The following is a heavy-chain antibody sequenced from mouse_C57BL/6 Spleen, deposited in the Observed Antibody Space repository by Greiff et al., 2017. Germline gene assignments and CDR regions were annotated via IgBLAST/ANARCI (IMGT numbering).Heavy chain of an antibody. D-gene: IGHD1-1*01. V-gene: IGHV1-77*01. Sequence: VQLQQSGAELVKPGASVKISCKASGYTITDYYINWVKQRPGQGLEWIGKIGPGSGSTYYNEKFKGKDTLTADKSSSTAYMQLSSLTSEDSAVYFCSRQGYYGSSHFDYWGQGTTLTVSS. J-gene: IGHJ2*01. CDR3: SRQGYYGSSHFDY. CDR2: IGPGSGST. CDR1: GYTITDYY.